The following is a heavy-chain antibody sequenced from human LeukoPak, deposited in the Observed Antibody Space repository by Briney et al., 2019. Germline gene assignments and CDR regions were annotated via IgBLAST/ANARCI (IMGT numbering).Heavy chain of an antibody. CDR3: TKGGCSSTPCYSNV. J-gene: IGHJ6*02. Sequence: GGSLRLSCAASGFTFDDYGMHWVRHAPGKGLEWGSSIRGKSASIAYADSVRGRFTISSDDAKHSLYLQMNRLRAEDTAIYYCTKGGCSSTPCYSNVWGRGTTVIVSS. CDR2: IRGKSASI. D-gene: IGHD2-2*01. CDR1: GFTFDDYG. V-gene: IGHV3-9*01.